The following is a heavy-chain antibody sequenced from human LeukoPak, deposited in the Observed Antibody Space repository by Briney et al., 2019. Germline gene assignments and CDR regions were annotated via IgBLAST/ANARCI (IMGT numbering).Heavy chain of an antibody. CDR3: ARDVSGYTGDGFDP. CDR1: GFTFSSYG. J-gene: IGHJ5*02. Sequence: GGSLRLSCAASGFTFSSYGMHWVRQAPGKGLEWVAVIWYDGSNKYYADSVKGRFTISRDNSKNSLYLQMNSLRDEDTAVYYCARDVSGYTGDGFDPWGQGTLVTVSS. D-gene: IGHD6-13*01. CDR2: IWYDGSNK. V-gene: IGHV3-33*01.